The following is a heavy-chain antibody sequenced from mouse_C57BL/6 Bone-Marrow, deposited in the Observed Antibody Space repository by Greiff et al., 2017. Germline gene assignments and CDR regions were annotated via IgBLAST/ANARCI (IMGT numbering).Heavy chain of an antibody. CDR3: ARKGVADY. V-gene: IGHV1-54*01. CDR2: INPGSGGT. Sequence: VQLQQSGAELVRPGTSVKVSCKASGYAFTNYLIEWVKQRPGQGLEWIGVINPGSGGTNYNEKFKGKATLTADKSSSTAYMQLSSLTSEDSAVYFCARKGVADYWGQGTTLTVSS. CDR1: GYAFTNYL. J-gene: IGHJ2*01. D-gene: IGHD1-3*01.